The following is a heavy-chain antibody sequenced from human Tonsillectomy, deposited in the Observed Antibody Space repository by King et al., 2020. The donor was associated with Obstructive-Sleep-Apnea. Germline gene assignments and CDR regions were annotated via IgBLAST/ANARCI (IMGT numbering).Heavy chain of an antibody. CDR3: ARFGSSGWFFDS. CDR1: GYTFTNYA. V-gene: IGHV1-18*04. D-gene: IGHD6-19*01. Sequence: QLVQSGTEVKKPGASVKVSCRTAGYTFTNYAITWVRQAPGQGLEWMGWISGYNGNTDYAQKFQGRVTMTTDTSAGTAYMDLRSLRSDDTAVYFCARFGSSGWFFDSWGQGTLVTVSS. J-gene: IGHJ4*02. CDR2: ISGYNGNT.